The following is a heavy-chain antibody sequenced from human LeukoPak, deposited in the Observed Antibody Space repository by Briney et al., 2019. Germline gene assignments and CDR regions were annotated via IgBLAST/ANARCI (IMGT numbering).Heavy chain of an antibody. CDR2: INPNSGGT. Sequence: ASVKVSCKASGYTFTGYYMHWVRQAPGQGLEWMGWINPNSGGTNYAQKFQGRVAMTRDTSISTAYMELSRLRSDDTAVYYCARRLGYCTNGVCFGIDYWGQGTLVTVSS. CDR1: GYTFTGYY. V-gene: IGHV1-2*02. J-gene: IGHJ4*02. CDR3: ARRLGYCTNGVCFGIDY. D-gene: IGHD2-8*01.